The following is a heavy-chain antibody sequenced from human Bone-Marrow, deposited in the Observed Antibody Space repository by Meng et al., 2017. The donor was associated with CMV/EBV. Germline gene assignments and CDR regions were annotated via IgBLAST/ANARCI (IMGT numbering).Heavy chain of an antibody. CDR3: AVDSSGTPDY. CDR2: ISYDGSNK. Sequence: GGSLRLSCAASGFTFSSYAMHWVRQAPGKGLEWVAVISYDGSNKYYADSVKGRFTISRDNSKNTLYPQMNSLRAEDTAVYYCAVDSSGTPDYWGQGTLVTVSS. V-gene: IGHV3-30*04. J-gene: IGHJ4*02. CDR1: GFTFSSYA. D-gene: IGHD3-22*01.